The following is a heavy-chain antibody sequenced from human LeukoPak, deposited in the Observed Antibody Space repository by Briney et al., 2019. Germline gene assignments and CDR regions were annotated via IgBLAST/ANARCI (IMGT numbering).Heavy chain of an antibody. V-gene: IGHV1-2*02. J-gene: IGHJ5*02. CDR3: ARELRYFDWDGHGWFDP. Sequence: ASVKVSCKASGYTFNGYYMHWVRQAPGQGLEWMGWINPNSGGTDYAQKFQGRVTMTRDTSISTAYMELSRLRSDDTAVYYCARELRYFDWDGHGWFDPWGQGTLVTVSS. CDR2: INPNSGGT. CDR1: GYTFNGYY. D-gene: IGHD3-9*01.